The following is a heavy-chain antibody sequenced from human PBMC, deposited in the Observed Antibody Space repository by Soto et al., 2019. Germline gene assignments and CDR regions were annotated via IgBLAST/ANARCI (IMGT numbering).Heavy chain of an antibody. V-gene: IGHV4-34*01. Sequence: NPSETLSLTCAVYGGSFSGYYWSWIRQPPGKGLEWIGEINHSGSTNYNPSLKSRVTISVDTSKNQFSLKLSSVTAADTAVYYCARGKERGVRGVRLYYYYSGMDVWGQGTTVTVSS. D-gene: IGHD3-10*01. CDR1: GGSFSGYY. CDR2: INHSGST. CDR3: ARGKERGVRGVRLYYYYSGMDV. J-gene: IGHJ6*02.